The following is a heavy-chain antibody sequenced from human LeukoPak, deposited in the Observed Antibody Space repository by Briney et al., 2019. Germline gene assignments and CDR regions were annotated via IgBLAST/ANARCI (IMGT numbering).Heavy chain of an antibody. CDR2: ISSSSSTI. V-gene: IGHV3-48*04. CDR3: ARNSGYLGVFFDY. Sequence: GGPLRLSCAASGFTFSSYSMNWVRQAPGKGLEWVSYISSSSSTIYYADSVKGRFTISRDNAKNSLYLQMNSLRAEDTAVYYCARNSGYLGVFFDYWGQGTLVTVSS. J-gene: IGHJ4*02. D-gene: IGHD3-22*01. CDR1: GFTFSSYS.